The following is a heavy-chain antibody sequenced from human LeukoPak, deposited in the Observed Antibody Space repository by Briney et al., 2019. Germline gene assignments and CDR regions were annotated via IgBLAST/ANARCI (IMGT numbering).Heavy chain of an antibody. CDR3: AREYGSGSYSPPAGY. Sequence: QPGRSLRLSCTASGFTFGDFAMSWVRQAPGKGLEWVSYISSSGSTIYYADSVKGRFTISRDNAKNSLYLQMNSLRAEDTAVYYCAREYGSGSYSPPAGYWGQGTLVTVSS. J-gene: IGHJ4*02. V-gene: IGHV3-48*03. D-gene: IGHD3-10*01. CDR2: ISSSGSTI. CDR1: GFTFGDFA.